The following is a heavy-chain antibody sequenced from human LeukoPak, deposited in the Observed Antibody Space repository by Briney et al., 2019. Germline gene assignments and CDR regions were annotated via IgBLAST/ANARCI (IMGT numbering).Heavy chain of an antibody. J-gene: IGHJ4*02. CDR2: INDNGGNT. D-gene: IGHD6-19*01. CDR1: GFTFSSYE. Sequence: GGPLRLSCAASGFTFSSYEMNWIRQAPGKGLEWVSSINDNGGNTNHADSVKGRFTISRDNSKNTLFLQMNSLRADDTAIYYCAKHSNIRGWYNDFWGQGTLVTVSS. V-gene: IGHV3-23*01. CDR3: AKHSNIRGWYNDF.